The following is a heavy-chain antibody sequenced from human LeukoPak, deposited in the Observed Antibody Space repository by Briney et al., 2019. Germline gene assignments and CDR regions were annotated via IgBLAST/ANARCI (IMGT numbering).Heavy chain of an antibody. V-gene: IGHV4-59*01. Sequence: SETLSLTCTVSGASISNIYWSWIRQPPGKGLEWIGEVYYSGTTNYNPSLKSRVTISADTSKYQFSLKLSSVTAADTAVYYCARAVRVKFDYWGQGLLVTVSS. CDR3: ARAVRVKFDY. J-gene: IGHJ4*02. D-gene: IGHD3-10*01. CDR1: GASISNIY. CDR2: VYYSGTT.